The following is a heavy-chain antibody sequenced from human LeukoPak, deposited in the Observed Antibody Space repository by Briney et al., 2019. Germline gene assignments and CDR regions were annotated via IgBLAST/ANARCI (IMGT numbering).Heavy chain of an antibody. CDR3: ARSPPYYYDSSGYYYAPFGY. Sequence: SETLSLTCTVSGGSISSSSYYWGWIRQPPGKGLKWIGSIYYIGSTYYNPSLKSRVTISVDTSKNQFSLKLSSVTAADTAVYYCARSPPYYYDSSGYYYAPFGYWGQGTLVTVSS. V-gene: IGHV4-39*07. CDR2: IYYIGST. J-gene: IGHJ4*02. CDR1: GGSISSSSYY. D-gene: IGHD3-22*01.